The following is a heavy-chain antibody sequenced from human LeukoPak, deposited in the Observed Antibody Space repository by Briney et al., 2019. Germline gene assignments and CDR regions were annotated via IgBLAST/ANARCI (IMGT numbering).Heavy chain of an antibody. V-gene: IGHV3-21*01. J-gene: IGHJ4*02. CDR3: ARDLLFIDDRSWG. CDR1: GFTFSSYS. Sequence: KPGGSLRLSCAASGFTFSSYSMNWVRQAPGKGLEWVSSISSSSSYIYYADSVKGRFTISRDNAKNSLYLQMNSLRAEDTAVYYCARDLLFIDDRSWGWGQGTLVTVSS. D-gene: IGHD2-21*01. CDR2: ISSSSSYI.